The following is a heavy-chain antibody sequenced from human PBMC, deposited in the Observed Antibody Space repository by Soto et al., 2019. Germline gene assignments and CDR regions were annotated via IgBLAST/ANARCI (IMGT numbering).Heavy chain of an antibody. J-gene: IGHJ5*02. CDR3: ARACSSTSCHVRGGWFDP. CDR1: GGTFSSYA. V-gene: IGHV1-69*13. Sequence: ASVKVSCKASGGTFSSYAISWVRQAPGQGLEWMGGIIPIFGTANYAQKLQGRVTITADESTSTAYMELSSLRSEDTAVYYCARACSSTSCHVRGGWFDPWGQGTLVTVSS. D-gene: IGHD2-2*01. CDR2: IIPIFGTA.